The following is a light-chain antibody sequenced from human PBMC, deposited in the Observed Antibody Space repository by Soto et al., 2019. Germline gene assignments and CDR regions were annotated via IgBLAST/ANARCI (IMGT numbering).Light chain of an antibody. V-gene: IGKV1-9*01. CDR1: QGISSY. J-gene: IGKJ4*01. CDR2: AAS. Sequence: DIQLTQSPSFLSASVGDRVTITCRASQGISSYLAWYQQKPGKAPKLLIYAASTLQSGVPSRFSGSGSGTELTLTISSLQPEDFATYYCQQLNSYPFLTFGRGTKVEIK. CDR3: QQLNSYPFLT.